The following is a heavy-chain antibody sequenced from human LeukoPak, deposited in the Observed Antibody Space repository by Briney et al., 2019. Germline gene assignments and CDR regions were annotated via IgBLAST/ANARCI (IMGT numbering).Heavy chain of an antibody. J-gene: IGHJ4*02. V-gene: IGHV4-59*07. D-gene: IGHD3-22*01. CDR2: IYDSGST. CDR1: GGSISSYY. CDR3: ARATPKYDSSGYFNKAFDY. Sequence: PSDTLSLTRTVSGGSISSYYWSWIRQPPGKGLEWIGYIYDSGSTNYNPSLKSRVTISVDTSKNQFSLKLSSVTAADTAVYYCARATPKYDSSGYFNKAFDYWGQGTLVTVSS.